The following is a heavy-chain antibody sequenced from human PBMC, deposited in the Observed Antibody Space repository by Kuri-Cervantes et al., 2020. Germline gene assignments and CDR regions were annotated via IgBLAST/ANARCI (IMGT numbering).Heavy chain of an antibody. J-gene: IGHJ5*02. CDR3: ARGPRMVQGVIGWFDP. D-gene: IGHD3-10*01. V-gene: IGHV1-2*04. CDR1: KYTFTDYY. CDR2: INPNSGAT. Sequence: ASVKVSCKASKYTFTDYYMHWVRQAPGQGLEWMGWINPNSGATSYAQKFQGWVTMTRDTSISTAYMELSRLRSDDTAVYYCARGPRMVQGVIGWFDPWGQGTLVTVSS.